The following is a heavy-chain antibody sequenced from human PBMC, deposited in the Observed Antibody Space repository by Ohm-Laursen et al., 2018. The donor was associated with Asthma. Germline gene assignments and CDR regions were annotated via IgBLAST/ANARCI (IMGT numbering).Heavy chain of an antibody. V-gene: IGHV3-30*04. D-gene: IGHD5/OR15-5a*01. CDR3: AKDLFDYERDYYAMDV. CDR1: GFTFSSYA. CDR2: ISYDGSNK. J-gene: IGHJ6*02. Sequence: SLRLSCSASGFTFSSYAMHWVRQAPGKGLDWVAVISYDGSNKYYADSVKGRFTISRDNSKSTLYLQMNSLRAEDTAVFYCAKDLFDYERDYYAMDVWGQGTTVTVSS.